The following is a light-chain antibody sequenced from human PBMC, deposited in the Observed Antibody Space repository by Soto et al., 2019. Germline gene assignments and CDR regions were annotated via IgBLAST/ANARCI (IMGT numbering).Light chain of an antibody. J-gene: IGKJ2*01. V-gene: IGKV3-20*01. CDR2: GAS. Sequence: EIVLTQSPGTLSSSPGERATLSCRASQSVSSTYLAWYQQKPGQAPRLLIYGASSRATGIPDRFSGSGSGTDVTLTISRLEPEDFAVYYCQRYDISPFPFGQGTKLEIK. CDR1: QSVSSTY. CDR3: QRYDISPFP.